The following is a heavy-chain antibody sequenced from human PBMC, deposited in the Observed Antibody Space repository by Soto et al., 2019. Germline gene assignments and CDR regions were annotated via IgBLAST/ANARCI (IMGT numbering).Heavy chain of an antibody. D-gene: IGHD3-3*01. CDR1: GFTFSSYA. Sequence: GGSLRLSCAASGFTFSSYAMHWVRQAPGKGLEWVAVISYDGSNKYYADSVKGRFTISRDNSKNTLYLQMNSLRAEDTAVYYCARGPDKLRFLEWLLYNWGQGTLVTVSS. CDR3: ARGPDKLRFLEWLLYN. V-gene: IGHV3-30-3*01. CDR2: ISYDGSNK. J-gene: IGHJ4*02.